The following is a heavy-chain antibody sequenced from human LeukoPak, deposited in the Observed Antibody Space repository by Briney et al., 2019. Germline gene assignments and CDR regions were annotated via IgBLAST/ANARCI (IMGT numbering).Heavy chain of an antibody. CDR3: ARGLKDSKRYYSYYYYMDV. D-gene: IGHD4-11*01. J-gene: IGHJ6*03. V-gene: IGHV4-34*01. Sequence: SETLSLTCAVSGGSFSADYWSWIRQSPRKGLEWIGEINHSGDTNYNPSLNSRLTISIDPSRNQVSLTLNSVNAADTAVYYCARGLKDSKRYYSYYYYMDVFGEGTKVTVSS. CDR1: GGSFSADY. CDR2: INHSGDT.